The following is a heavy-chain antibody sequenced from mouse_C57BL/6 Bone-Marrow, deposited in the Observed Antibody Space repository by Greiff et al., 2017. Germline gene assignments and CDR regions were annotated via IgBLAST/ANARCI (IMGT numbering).Heavy chain of an antibody. D-gene: IGHD5-1*01. CDR3: ARLGVDRSTLHFPYCYFDV. CDR2: IDPSDSYT. J-gene: IGHJ1*03. Sequence: VQLQQPGAELVMPGASVKLSCKASGYTFTSYWMHWVKQRPGQGLEWIGEIDPSDSYTNYNQKFKGKSTLTVDKSSSTAYMQLSRLTSEDSAVXYCARLGVDRSTLHFPYCYFDVSGTGTTVTVSS. CDR1: GYTFTSYW. V-gene: IGHV1-69*01.